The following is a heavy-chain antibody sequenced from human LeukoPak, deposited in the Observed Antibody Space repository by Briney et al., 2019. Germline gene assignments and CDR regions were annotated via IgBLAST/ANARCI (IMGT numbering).Heavy chain of an antibody. CDR1: GYTFTSYD. J-gene: IGHJ6*02. CDR2: VNPNSGNT. Sequence: GASVKVSCKASGYTFTSYDINWVRQATGQGLEWMGWVNPNSGNTGYAQKFQGRATMTRNTSISTAYMELSSLRSEDTAVYYCARPGPYSYGFWYYFHGMDVWGQGTTVTVSS. CDR3: ARPGPYSYGFWYYFHGMDV. V-gene: IGHV1-8*01. D-gene: IGHD5-18*01.